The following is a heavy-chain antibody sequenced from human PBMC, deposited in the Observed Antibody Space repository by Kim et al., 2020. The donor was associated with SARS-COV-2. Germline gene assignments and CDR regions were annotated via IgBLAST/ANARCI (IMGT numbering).Heavy chain of an antibody. Sequence: ASVKVSCKASGYTFTSYAMNWVRQAPGQGLEWMGWINTNTGNPTYAQGFTGRFVFSLDTSVSTAYLQISSLKAEDTAVYYCARGTSFGYSYGPTPFDYWGQGTLVTVSS. CDR2: INTNTGNP. CDR3: ARGTSFGYSYGPTPFDY. D-gene: IGHD5-18*01. CDR1: GYTFTSYA. J-gene: IGHJ4*02. V-gene: IGHV7-4-1*02.